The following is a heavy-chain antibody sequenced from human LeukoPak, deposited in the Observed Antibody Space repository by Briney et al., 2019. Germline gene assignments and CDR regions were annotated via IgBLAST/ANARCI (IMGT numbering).Heavy chain of an antibody. Sequence: PSETLSLTCTVSGGSISSYYWSWIRQPPGKGLEWIGYIYYSGSTNYNPSLKRRVTISVDTSKNQFSLKLSSVTAADTAVYYCASQIMSSSRQAFDYWGQGTLVTVSS. CDR2: IYYSGST. CDR1: GGSISSYY. V-gene: IGHV4-59*01. J-gene: IGHJ4*02. CDR3: ASQIMSSSRQAFDY. D-gene: IGHD6-13*01.